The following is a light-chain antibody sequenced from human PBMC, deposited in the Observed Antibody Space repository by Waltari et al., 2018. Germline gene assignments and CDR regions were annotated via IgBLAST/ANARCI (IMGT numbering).Light chain of an antibody. CDR1: QSISTY. CDR2: AAS. Sequence: DIQMTQSPSSLSASVGDRVTITCRASQSISTYLNWYHQKPGKAPKLLIYAASSLQSGVPSRFSGSGSGTDFTLTISRLQPEDFATYYCQQSYSPFFTFGGGTKVEIK. J-gene: IGKJ4*01. CDR3: QQSYSPFFT. V-gene: IGKV1-39*01.